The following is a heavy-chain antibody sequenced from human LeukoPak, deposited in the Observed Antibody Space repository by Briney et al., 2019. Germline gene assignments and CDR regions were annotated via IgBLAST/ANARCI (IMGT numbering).Heavy chain of an antibody. Sequence: ASVKVSCKASSYTFTSYGISWVRQAPGQGLEWMGWINPNSGGTTYAQKFQGSVTMTRDTPISTAYMELSRLRSDDTAVYYCARAYSSSWSRGDYYYMDVWGKGTTVTVSS. D-gene: IGHD6-13*01. CDR2: INPNSGGT. CDR1: SYTFTSYG. V-gene: IGHV1-2*02. CDR3: ARAYSSSWSRGDYYYMDV. J-gene: IGHJ6*03.